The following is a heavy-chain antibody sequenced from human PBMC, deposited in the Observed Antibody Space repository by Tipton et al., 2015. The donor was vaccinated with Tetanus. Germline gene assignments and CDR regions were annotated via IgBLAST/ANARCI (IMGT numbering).Heavy chain of an antibody. V-gene: IGHV3-21*04. CDR3: AKRDNNDYYTGRDVFDV. J-gene: IGHJ3*01. D-gene: IGHD3-3*01. CDR1: GFIFSSYT. Sequence: GSLRLSCSVSGFIFSSYTMNWVRQAPGKGLEWVSSISSTTTYIYYADSLKGRFTISRDNAKNSLYLQMSSLGADDTAVYYCAKRDNNDYYTGRDVFDVWGQGTMVTVSS. CDR2: ISSTTTYI.